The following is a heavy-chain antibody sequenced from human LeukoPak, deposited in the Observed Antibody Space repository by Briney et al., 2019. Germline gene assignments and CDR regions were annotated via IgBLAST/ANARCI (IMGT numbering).Heavy chain of an antibody. CDR2: ISGSGGST. V-gene: IGHV3-23*01. CDR3: AKEGARGDYGSGSPDY. CDR1: GFTFSSYG. Sequence: GGSLRLSCAASGFTFSSYGMRWVRQAPGKGLEWVSAISGSGGSTYYADSVKGRFTISRDNSKNTLYLQMHSLRAEDTAVYYCAKEGARGDYGSGSPDYWGQGTLVTVSS. J-gene: IGHJ4*02. D-gene: IGHD3-10*01.